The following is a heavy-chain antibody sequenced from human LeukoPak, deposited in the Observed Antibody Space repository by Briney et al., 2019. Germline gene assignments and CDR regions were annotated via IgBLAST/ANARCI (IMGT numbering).Heavy chain of an antibody. CDR1: GFTFSSYG. CDR3: AKDLAMMVHYFDY. Sequence: PGGSLRLSCAASGFTFSSYGMHWVRQAPGKGLEWVAVISYDGSNKYYADSVKGRFTISRDNSKNTLYLQMNSLRAEDTAVYYCAKDLAMMVHYFDYWGQGTLVTVSS. D-gene: IGHD3-10*01. CDR2: ISYDGSNK. V-gene: IGHV3-30*18. J-gene: IGHJ4*02.